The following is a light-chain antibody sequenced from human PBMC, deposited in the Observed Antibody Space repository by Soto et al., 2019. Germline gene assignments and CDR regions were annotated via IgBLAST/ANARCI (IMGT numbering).Light chain of an antibody. CDR3: QQYGSSRALT. V-gene: IGKV3-20*01. CDR1: QSVSSSY. J-gene: IGKJ4*01. Sequence: EIVLTQSPGTLSLSPGERATLSCRASQSVSSSYLAWYQQKPGQAPRLLIYGASIRATGIPDRFSGSGSGTAFTLTISRLEPEDFAVYYCQQYGSSRALTFGGGTKVEIK. CDR2: GAS.